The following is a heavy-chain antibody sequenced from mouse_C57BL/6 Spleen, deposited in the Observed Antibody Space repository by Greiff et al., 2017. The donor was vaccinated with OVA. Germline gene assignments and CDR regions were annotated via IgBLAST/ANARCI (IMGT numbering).Heavy chain of an antibody. CDR2: IYPRDGST. Sequence: SGPELVKPGASVKLSCKASGYTFTSYDINWVKQRPGQGLEWIGWIYPRDGSTKYNEKFKGKATLTVDTSSSTAYMELHSLTSEDSAVYFCARDTTVVATGFDYWGQGTTLTVSS. D-gene: IGHD1-1*01. V-gene: IGHV1-85*01. CDR3: ARDTTVVATGFDY. J-gene: IGHJ2*01. CDR1: GYTFTSYD.